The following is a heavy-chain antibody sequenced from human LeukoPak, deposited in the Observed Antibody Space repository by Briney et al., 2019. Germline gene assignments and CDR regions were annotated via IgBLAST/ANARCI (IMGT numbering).Heavy chain of an antibody. CDR1: GYTFTSYG. V-gene: IGHV1-18*01. CDR2: ISAYNGNT. Sequence: GASVKVSCKASGYTFTSYGISWVRQAPGQGLEWMGWISAYNGNTNYAQKLQGRVTMTTDTSTSTAYMELRSLRSDDTAVYYCAREDTDYYGSGSYLDYWGQGTLVTVSS. CDR3: AREDTDYYGSGSYLDY. J-gene: IGHJ4*02. D-gene: IGHD3-10*01.